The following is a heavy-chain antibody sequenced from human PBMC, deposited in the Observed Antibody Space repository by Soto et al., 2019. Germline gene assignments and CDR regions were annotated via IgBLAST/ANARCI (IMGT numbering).Heavy chain of an antibody. CDR1: GYSISSGDY. J-gene: IGHJ6*02. CDR2: IYHSGST. V-gene: IGHV4-38-2*02. CDR3: ARELRRWIPSYYYGMDV. Sequence: SETLSLTCAVSGYSISSGDYWGWIRQPPGEGLEWIGSIYHSGSTDYNPALKRRVTISVDTSKNQFSLKLSSVTAADTAVYYCARELRRWIPSYYYGMDVWGQGXTVTVYS. D-gene: IGHD5-18*01.